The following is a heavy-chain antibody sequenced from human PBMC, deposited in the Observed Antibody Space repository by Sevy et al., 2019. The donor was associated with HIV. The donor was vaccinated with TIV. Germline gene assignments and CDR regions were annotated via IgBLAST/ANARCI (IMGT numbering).Heavy chain of an antibody. CDR2: ISSSSSYT. D-gene: IGHD1-26*01. V-gene: IGHV3-11*06. Sequence: GGSLRLSCAASGFTFSDYYMSWIRQAPGKGLEWVSYISSSSSYTNYADSVKGRFTISSDNAKNSLYLQMNSLRAEDTAVYYCARVALYSGSYYGYWGQGTLVTVSS. CDR3: ARVALYSGSYYGY. CDR1: GFTFSDYY. J-gene: IGHJ4*02.